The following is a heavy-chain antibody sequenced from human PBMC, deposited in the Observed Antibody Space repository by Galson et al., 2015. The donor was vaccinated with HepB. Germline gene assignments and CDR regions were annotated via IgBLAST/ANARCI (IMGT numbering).Heavy chain of an antibody. J-gene: IGHJ6*02. V-gene: IGHV3-23*01. D-gene: IGHD3-10*01. CDR2: ITAGGDVI. CDR3: ARDRVPSGDAYYYAMDV. CDR1: EVTFGTFA. Sequence: SLRLSCAASEVTFGTFAMTWVRQSAGKGLEWVSTITAGGDVIDYADSVKGRFTLSRDNSKNTLFLQMSSLRPEDTAAYYCARDRVPSGDAYYYAMDVWGQGTTVTVS.